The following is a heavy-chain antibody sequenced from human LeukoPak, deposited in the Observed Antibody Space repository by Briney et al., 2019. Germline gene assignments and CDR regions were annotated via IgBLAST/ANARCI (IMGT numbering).Heavy chain of an antibody. CDR3: ARDDYDSSGYFSPHDI. CDR1: GFTFSSYE. V-gene: IGHV3-48*03. J-gene: IGHJ4*02. D-gene: IGHD3-22*01. Sequence: GGSLRLSCAASGFTFSSYEMNWVRQAPGKGLEWVSYISGSGSTIYYADSVKGRFTISRDNAKNSLYLQMNSLRAEDTAVYYCARDDYDSSGYFSPHDIWGQGTLVSVSS. CDR2: ISGSGSTI.